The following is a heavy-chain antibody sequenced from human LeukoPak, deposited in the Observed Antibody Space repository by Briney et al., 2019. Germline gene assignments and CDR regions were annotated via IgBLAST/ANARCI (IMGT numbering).Heavy chain of an antibody. CDR2: INHSVRT. CDR3: ATLASSVGRWKSIAARPYYMDV. D-gene: IGHD6-6*01. Sequence: SETLSLTCAVYVGSFSGYYSSWIRERPGKGVEWIGEINHSVRTNYNLSLKARVTISVATSKNQCSLKLSSVTAADTAVYYWATLASSVGRWKSIAARPYYMDVWGKGTTVTVSS. J-gene: IGHJ6*03. V-gene: IGHV4-34*01. CDR1: VGSFSGYY.